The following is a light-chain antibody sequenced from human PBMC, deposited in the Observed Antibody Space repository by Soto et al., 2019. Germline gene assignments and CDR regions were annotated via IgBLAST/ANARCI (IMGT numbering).Light chain of an antibody. J-gene: IGKJ3*01. CDR2: WAS. CDR1: QSLLYSSNNKNY. CDR3: QEYYDTPYT. V-gene: IGKV4-1*01. Sequence: DIVMTQSPDSLAVSLGERATINCKSSQSLLYSSNNKNYLAWYQQKPGQPPKLLIYWASTRESGVPDRFSGSGSGTDFTLTISSLQAEDGAVYYCQEYYDTPYTFGPGTKVDIQ.